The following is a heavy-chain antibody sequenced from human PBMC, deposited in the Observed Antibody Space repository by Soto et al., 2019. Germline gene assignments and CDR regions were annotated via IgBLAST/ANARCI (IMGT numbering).Heavy chain of an antibody. D-gene: IGHD2-2*02. Sequence: ASVKVSCKASGYTFTGYYMHWVLQAPGQGLEWMGWINPNSGGTNYAQKFQGWVTMTRDTSISTAYMELSRLRSDDTAVYYCAREGYCSSTSCYTGDAFDIWGQGTMVTVSS. CDR2: INPNSGGT. CDR3: AREGYCSSTSCYTGDAFDI. CDR1: GYTFTGYY. J-gene: IGHJ3*02. V-gene: IGHV1-2*04.